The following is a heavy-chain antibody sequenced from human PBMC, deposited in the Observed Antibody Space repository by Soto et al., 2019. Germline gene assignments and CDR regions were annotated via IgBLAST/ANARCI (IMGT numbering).Heavy chain of an antibody. D-gene: IGHD1-26*01. V-gene: IGHV1-69*01. Sequence: QVQLVQSGADVKKPGSSVKVSCQASGVTFSSETLGWVRQAPGQGLEWVGGIIPLFGTASYAQKFQGRVTITADESTSTVYMELSSLRSADTAVYFCSTEVGKNPASPFDAWGQGTLVTVSS. J-gene: IGHJ4*02. CDR1: GVTFSSET. CDR3: STEVGKNPASPFDA. CDR2: IIPLFGTA.